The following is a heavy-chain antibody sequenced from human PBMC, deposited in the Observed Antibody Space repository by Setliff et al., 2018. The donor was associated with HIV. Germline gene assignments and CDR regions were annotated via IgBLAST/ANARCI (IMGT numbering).Heavy chain of an antibody. D-gene: IGHD3-10*01. CDR1: GYTVTTYG. J-gene: IGHJ6*02. CDR3: ARDQKLYYYGSGSYYNKRPRGMDV. CDR2: FNTETRNP. V-gene: IGHV7-4-1*02. Sequence: GASVKVSCKASGYTVTTYGISWVRQAPGQGLEWMGWFNTETRNPMYAQAFKGRLVFSLDTSVSTAYLQISSLKAEDTAVYYCARDQKLYYYGSGSYYNKRPRGMDVWGQGTTVTVSS.